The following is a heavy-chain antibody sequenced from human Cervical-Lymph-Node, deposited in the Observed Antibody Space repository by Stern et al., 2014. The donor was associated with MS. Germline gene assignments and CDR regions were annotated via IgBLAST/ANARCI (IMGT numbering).Heavy chain of an antibody. CDR3: ARGLLGSENAFDI. V-gene: IGHV1-18*01. J-gene: IGHJ3*02. CDR2: ISAYNGNT. CDR1: GYTFPSYG. Sequence: QEQLVQYEAEVKKPGASVKVSCKASGYTFPSYGIRWVRQAPGHGLAWMGWISAYNGNTNYAQKLQGRVTMTTDTSTSTAYMELRSLRSDDTAVYYCARGLLGSENAFDIWGQGTMVTVSS. D-gene: IGHD2-15*01.